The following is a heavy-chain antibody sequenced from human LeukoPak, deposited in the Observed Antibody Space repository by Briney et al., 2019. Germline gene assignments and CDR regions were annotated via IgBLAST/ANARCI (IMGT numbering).Heavy chain of an antibody. CDR3: ATYPGDYGSGGGNDAVDS. V-gene: IGHV1-69-2*01. Sequence: ASVKISCKVSGYTFSDYYMHWVQHAPGNGLEWMGLVDPEDGETKYAEKFQGRVTMTADTYTNTAYMELSSLRSDDTVVYYCATYPGDYGSGGGNDAVDSLLQGRIVTVSS. CDR2: VDPEDGET. CDR1: GYTFSDYY. D-gene: IGHD3-10*01. J-gene: IGHJ3*02.